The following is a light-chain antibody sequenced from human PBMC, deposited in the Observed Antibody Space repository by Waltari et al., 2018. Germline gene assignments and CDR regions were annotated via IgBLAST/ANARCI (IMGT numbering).Light chain of an antibody. CDR2: GAS. CDR1: QSVTSSY. J-gene: IGKJ2*01. V-gene: IGKV3-20*01. Sequence: EIVLTQSPGTLSLSPGERATLSCRASQSVTSSYLAWYQKKVGKAPRLLIYGASNRATGIPDRFSGSGSGTDFTLTINRLEPEDFAVYYCQPYGSSPYTFGQGTKLEIK. CDR3: QPYGSSPYT.